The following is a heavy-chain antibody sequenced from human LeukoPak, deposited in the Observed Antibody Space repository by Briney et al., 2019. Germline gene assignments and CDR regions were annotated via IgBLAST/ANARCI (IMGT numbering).Heavy chain of an antibody. V-gene: IGHV4-4*07. D-gene: IGHD1-1*01. CDR3: ARDRQLDLTYPCFDV. CDR2: IYTSGAA. Sequence: SETLSLTCSVSGGSIRSHYWSWIRQAAGKGLEWVGQIYTSGAANFDPSLKSRVSMSVDTSQNQFSLKLSSVTAADTAIYFCARDRQLDLTYPCFDVWGQGTMVTVSS. J-gene: IGHJ3*01. CDR1: GGSIRSHY.